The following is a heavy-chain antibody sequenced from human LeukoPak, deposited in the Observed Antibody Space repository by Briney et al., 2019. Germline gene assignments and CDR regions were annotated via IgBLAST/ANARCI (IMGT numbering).Heavy chain of an antibody. Sequence: SETLSLTCDVSGGSCDDYYCSWIRQPPGKGLEWIGEIHPHGIFYYNSSLMSRVTISIDTSKSQFSLRLTSVTAANTAFYYCARGRDRSKAGDLWGQGSLVTVSS. CDR3: ARGRDRSKAGDL. V-gene: IGHV4-34*01. J-gene: IGHJ5*02. D-gene: IGHD5-24*01. CDR1: GGSCDDYY. CDR2: IHPHGIF.